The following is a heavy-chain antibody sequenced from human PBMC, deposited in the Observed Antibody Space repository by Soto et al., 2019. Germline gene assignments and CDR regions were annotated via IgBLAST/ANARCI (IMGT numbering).Heavy chain of an antibody. CDR3: AREDSYGWSGESLDV. V-gene: IGHV4-34*01. CDR2: IYQSGST. D-gene: IGHD6-19*01. J-gene: IGHJ6*02. CDR1: GDSLRGQS. Sequence: SETLSLTCAVAGDSLRGQSWNWIRKSPGKGLEWIGRIYQSGSTNYNPSLKSRAIISDDTSKNQFSLTLTSVTAADTAVYYCAREDSYGWSGESLDVWGQGTPVTVSS.